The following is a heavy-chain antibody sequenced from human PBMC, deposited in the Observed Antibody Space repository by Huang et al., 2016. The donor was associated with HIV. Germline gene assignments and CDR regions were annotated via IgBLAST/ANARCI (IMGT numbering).Heavy chain of an antibody. Sequence: QIQLVQSGPEVKKPGASVKVSCKASGDNFSIYGISWVRQAPGQGPEWMGWVRAYDGYTNYSQKFQGRVTMTADASGSTAYMYLRSLTSDDTAVYYCARVPSDHFSDYWGQGTLVTVSS. V-gene: IGHV1-18*01. J-gene: IGHJ4*02. CDR1: GDNFSIYG. CDR2: VRAYDGYT. CDR3: ARVPSDHFSDY.